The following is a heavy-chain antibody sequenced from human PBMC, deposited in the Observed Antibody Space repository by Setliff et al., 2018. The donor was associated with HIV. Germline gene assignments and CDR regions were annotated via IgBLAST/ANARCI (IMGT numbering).Heavy chain of an antibody. V-gene: IGHV4-59*01. Sequence: SETLSLTCTVSGGSISSYYWSWIRQPPGKGLEWIGGVYYTGSTYYNPSLKSRAAISVDTSKNQFSLKLSSVTAADTAVYYCARGDGTKYYYYYYMDVWGKGTTVTVS. CDR1: GGSISSYY. CDR3: ARGDGTKYYYYYYMDV. CDR2: VYYTGST. D-gene: IGHD1-7*01. J-gene: IGHJ6*03.